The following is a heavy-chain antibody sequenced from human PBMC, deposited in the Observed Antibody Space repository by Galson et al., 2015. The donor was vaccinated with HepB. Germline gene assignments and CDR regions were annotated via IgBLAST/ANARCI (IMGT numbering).Heavy chain of an antibody. J-gene: IGHJ4*02. Sequence: SVKVSCKASGYTFIGYPIHWVRQAPGQRLEWMGWINTGNGNAKYSQKFQGRVTITRDTSARVAYMELSSLKSEDTAVYYCARPDYDILTGYPLGYFDYWGQGTLVTVSS. CDR3: ARPDYDILTGYPLGYFDY. CDR1: GYTFIGYP. V-gene: IGHV1-3*04. CDR2: INTGNGNA. D-gene: IGHD3-9*01.